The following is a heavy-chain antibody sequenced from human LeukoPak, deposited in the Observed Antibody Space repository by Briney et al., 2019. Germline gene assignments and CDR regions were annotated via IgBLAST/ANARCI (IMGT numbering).Heavy chain of an antibody. J-gene: IGHJ4*02. CDR3: ARAAGSYSYRSFDY. CDR1: GFTFSSYS. V-gene: IGHV3-48*01. CDR2: ISSSSSNI. Sequence: GGSLRLSCAASGFTFSSYSMNWVRQAPGKGLEWVSYISSSSSNIYYADSVKGRFTISRDNAKNSLYLQMSSLRAEDTAVYYCARAAGSYSYRSFDYWGQGALVTVSP. D-gene: IGHD3-10*01.